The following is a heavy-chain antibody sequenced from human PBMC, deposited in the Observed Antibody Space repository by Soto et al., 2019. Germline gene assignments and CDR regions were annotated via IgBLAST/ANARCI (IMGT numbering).Heavy chain of an antibody. CDR1: GFSLSTSGMC. CDR3: ARIRDYDFWSGYYTFGY. V-gene: IGHV2-70*01. D-gene: IGHD3-3*01. CDR2: IDWDDDK. J-gene: IGHJ4*02. Sequence: SGPTLVNPTQTLTLTCTFSGFSLSTSGMCVSWIRQPPGKALEWLALIDWDDDKYYSTSLKTRLTISKDTSKNQVVLTMTNMDPVDTATYYCARIRDYDFWSGYYTFGYWGQGTLVTVSS.